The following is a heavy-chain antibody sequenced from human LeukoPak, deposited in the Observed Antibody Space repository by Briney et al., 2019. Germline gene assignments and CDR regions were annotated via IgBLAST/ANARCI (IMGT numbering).Heavy chain of an antibody. Sequence: GASVKVSCKASGGTFSSYAISWVRQAPGQGLAWMGRIIPILGIANYAQKFQGRVTITADKSTSTAYMELSSLRSKDTAVYYCARAGGRYYGSGSYEYWGQGTLVTVSS. CDR1: GGTFSSYA. D-gene: IGHD3-10*01. J-gene: IGHJ4*02. CDR2: IIPILGIA. CDR3: ARAGGRYYGSGSYEY. V-gene: IGHV1-69*04.